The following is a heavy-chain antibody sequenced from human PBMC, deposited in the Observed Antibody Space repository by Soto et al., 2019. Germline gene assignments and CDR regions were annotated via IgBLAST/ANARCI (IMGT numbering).Heavy chain of an antibody. CDR3: ARGSSHYGDNY. Sequence: QVQLVQSGAEVKKPGASVKVSCKASGYTFTSYYMHWVRQAPGQGLEWMGIINPSGGSTSYAQKFQGXXNXTXATSTSTGYMELSSLRSEDTAVYYCARGSSHYGDNYWGQGTLVTVSS. D-gene: IGHD1-26*01. V-gene: IGHV1-46*01. CDR2: INPSGGST. CDR1: GYTFTSYY. J-gene: IGHJ4*02.